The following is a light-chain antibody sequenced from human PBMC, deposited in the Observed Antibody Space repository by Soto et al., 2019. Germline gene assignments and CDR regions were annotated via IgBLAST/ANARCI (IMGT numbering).Light chain of an antibody. Sequence: AIRMPPSPSSFSASTGARVTITCRAGQGISSYLAWYQQKPGKAPKLLIYAASTLQSGVPSRFSGSGSGTDFTLAISCLQSEEFATYYCQQYYSYPLTVGGGTKVDIK. CDR2: AAS. CDR1: QGISSY. V-gene: IGKV1-8*01. J-gene: IGKJ4*01. CDR3: QQYYSYPLT.